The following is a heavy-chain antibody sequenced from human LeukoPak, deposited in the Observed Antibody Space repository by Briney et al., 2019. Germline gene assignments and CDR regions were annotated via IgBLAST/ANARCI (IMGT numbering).Heavy chain of an antibody. CDR2: ISSSSTI. D-gene: IGHD6-13*01. J-gene: IGHJ4*02. Sequence: PGGSLRLSCAASGFTFSSYSMNWVRQAPGKGLEWVSYISSSSTIYYADSVKGRFTISRDNAKNSLYLQMNSLRDEDTAVYYCARAPYSSSWYVFFDYWGQGTLVTVSS. CDR3: ARAPYSSSWYVFFDY. V-gene: IGHV3-48*02. CDR1: GFTFSSYS.